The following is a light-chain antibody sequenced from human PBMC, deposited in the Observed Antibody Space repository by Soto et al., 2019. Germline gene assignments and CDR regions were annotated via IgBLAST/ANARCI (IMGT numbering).Light chain of an antibody. CDR2: DNN. J-gene: IGLJ1*01. V-gene: IGLV1-51*01. CDR3: GTWDSSLSAGV. CDR1: NSNSGNNY. Sequence: QSVLTQPPSVSATPGRTVTISCSGSNSNSGNNYVSWYQQLPGTAPKLLIYDNNKRPSEIPDRFSGSKSGPSATLGITALQTGDEADYYCGTWDSSLSAGVFGTGTKVNV.